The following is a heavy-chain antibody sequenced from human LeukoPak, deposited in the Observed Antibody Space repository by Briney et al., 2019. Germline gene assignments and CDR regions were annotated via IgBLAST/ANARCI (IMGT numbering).Heavy chain of an antibody. CDR1: GGSISSGPYY. D-gene: IGHD3-10*01. J-gene: IGHJ3*02. Sequence: SETLFLTCTVSGGSISSGPYYWGWIRQPPGKTLEWIGSIYSSGSTYYNSSLKSRVIILIDTAKNHFSLNLSSVTAADTAVYYCARSDGYGLVGIWGQGTMVTVSS. CDR2: IYSSGST. CDR3: ARSDGYGLVGI. V-gene: IGHV4-39*07.